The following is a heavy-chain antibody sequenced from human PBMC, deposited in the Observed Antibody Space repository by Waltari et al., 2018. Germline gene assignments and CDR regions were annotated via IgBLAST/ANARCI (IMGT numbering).Heavy chain of an antibody. D-gene: IGHD6-13*01. CDR1: GGSFSGYY. CDR2: INHSGST. Sequence: QVQLQQWGAGLLKPSETLSLTCAVYGGSFSGYYWSWIRQPPGKGLEWIGEINHSGSTNYNPSLKSRVTISVDTSKNQFSLKLSSVTAADTAVYYCARSPRGIAAAGRGEYFQHWGQGTLVTVSS. CDR3: ARSPRGIAAAGRGEYFQH. V-gene: IGHV4-34*01. J-gene: IGHJ1*01.